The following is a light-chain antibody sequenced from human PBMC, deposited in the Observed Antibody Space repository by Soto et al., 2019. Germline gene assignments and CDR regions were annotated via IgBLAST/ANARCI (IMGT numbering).Light chain of an antibody. CDR3: QKSYSIPQSP. J-gene: IGKJ4*01. CDR2: AAS. Sequence: DIQMTQSPSSLSASVGDRVTITCRASQSISSYLNWYQQKPGKAPKLLIYAASSLQSGVPSRFSGSGSGTDFTLTISSLQPEDFATYYLQKSYSIPQSPVGWGTQVDI. CDR1: QSISSY. V-gene: IGKV1-39*01.